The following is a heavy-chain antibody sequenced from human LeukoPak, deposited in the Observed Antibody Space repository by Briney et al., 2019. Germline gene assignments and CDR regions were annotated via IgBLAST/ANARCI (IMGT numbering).Heavy chain of an antibody. CDR1: GGSFSGYY. CDR2: VYYSGPT. D-gene: IGHD3-3*01. CDR3: ARHLAAQLHTISLRQFDY. Sequence: PTETLSLTCAVYGGSFSGYYWRWSRQPPGKGLGWIGTVYYSGPTYYNPSIRSRVTISVDTSKTQFSLRLNSVTAADTALYCCARHLAAQLHTISLRQFDYWGQGTLVTVSS. V-gene: IGHV4-34*01. J-gene: IGHJ4*02.